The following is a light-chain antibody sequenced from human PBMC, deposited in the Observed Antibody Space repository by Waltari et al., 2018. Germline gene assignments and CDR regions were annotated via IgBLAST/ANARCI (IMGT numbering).Light chain of an antibody. CDR2: TAS. Sequence: DIQMTQSPSTLSASVGDRVTVTCRASQSIGRWLAWYQQKPGKATKLLIYTASSLESGFPSRFSGSGSGTEFNLTISSLQPDDFATYYCQQYKSYPWTFGQGTKVEIK. J-gene: IGKJ1*01. V-gene: IGKV1-5*03. CDR3: QQYKSYPWT. CDR1: QSIGRW.